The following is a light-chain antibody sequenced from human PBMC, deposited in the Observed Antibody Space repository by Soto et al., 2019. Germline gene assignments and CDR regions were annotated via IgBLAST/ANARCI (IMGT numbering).Light chain of an antibody. CDR2: AS. CDR3: QHYGTSAL. J-gene: IGKJ3*01. Sequence: EIVLTQSPGTLSLSPGERATLPCRASQSVSDMYLAWYQHKPGQAPRLLIYASNRATGIPDRFSGSGSGTDFTLTINRLEPEDFAVYYCQHYGTSALFGPGTKVEIK. CDR1: QSVSDMY. V-gene: IGKV3-20*01.